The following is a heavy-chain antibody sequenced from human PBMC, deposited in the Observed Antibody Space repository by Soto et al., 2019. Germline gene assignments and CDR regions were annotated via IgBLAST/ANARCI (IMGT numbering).Heavy chain of an antibody. V-gene: IGHV4-59*08. CDR3: ARHSRLTGTTWGHWFDP. J-gene: IGHJ5*02. CDR1: GGSISSYY. CDR2: IYYTGST. Sequence: QEKLQESGPGLVKRSETLSLTCTVSGGSISSYYWSWIRQPAGKGLEWIGYIYYTGSTNYNPSLKSRLTISVDTSNNHFSPKLTSVTAADTAVYYCARHSRLTGTTWGHWFDPWGHGTQVTVSS. D-gene: IGHD1-7*01.